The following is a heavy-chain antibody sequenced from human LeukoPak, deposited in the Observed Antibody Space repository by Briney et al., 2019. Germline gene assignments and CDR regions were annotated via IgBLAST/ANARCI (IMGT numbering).Heavy chain of an antibody. CDR3: AKGVPYQLATFFDY. Sequence: GGSLRLSCAASGFTFSSYAMSWVRQAPGKGLDWVSAMSGSGDSTYYADSVKGRFTISRDNSKNTLYLQMNSLRAEDTAVYYCAKGVPYQLATFFDYWGQGTLVTVSS. J-gene: IGHJ4*02. D-gene: IGHD2-2*01. V-gene: IGHV3-23*01. CDR2: MSGSGDST. CDR1: GFTFSSYA.